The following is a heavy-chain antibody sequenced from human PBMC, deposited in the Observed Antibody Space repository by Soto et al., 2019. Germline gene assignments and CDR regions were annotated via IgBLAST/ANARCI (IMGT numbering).Heavy chain of an antibody. CDR1: GGSISSGGYS. CDR2: IYYSGST. CDR3: AIYFGVGGAGHFDY. Sequence: QVQLQESGPGLVKPSQTLSLTCTVSGGSISSGGYSWSWIRQHPGKGLEWIGYIYYSGSTYYNPSHYSRVTISGDTTKNHISMKLCSVTAADAAVYYWAIYFGVGGAGHFDYWGQGTLVTVSS. J-gene: IGHJ4*02. V-gene: IGHV4-31*03. D-gene: IGHD3-9*01.